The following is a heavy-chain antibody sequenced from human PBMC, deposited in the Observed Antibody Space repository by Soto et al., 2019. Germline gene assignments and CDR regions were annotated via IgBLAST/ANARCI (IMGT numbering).Heavy chain of an antibody. CDR2: IYTSGST. CDR1: GGSISSYY. Sequence: PSETLSLTCTVSGGSISSYYWSWIRQPAGKGLEWIGRIYTSGSTNYNPSLKSQVTMSVDTSKNQFSLKLSSVTAADTAVYYCARGLAYYDFWSGYYPPANYYYGMDVWGQGTTVTVSS. J-gene: IGHJ6*02. CDR3: ARGLAYYDFWSGYYPPANYYYGMDV. D-gene: IGHD3-3*01. V-gene: IGHV4-4*07.